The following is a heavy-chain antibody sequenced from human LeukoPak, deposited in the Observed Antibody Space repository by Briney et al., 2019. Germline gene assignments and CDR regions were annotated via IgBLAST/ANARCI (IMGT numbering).Heavy chain of an antibody. CDR2: IYYSGTT. D-gene: IGHD6-19*01. V-gene: IGHV4-39*01. J-gene: IGHJ4*02. Sequence: SETLSLTCTVSGGSISSLTYYWGWVRQPPGTGLEWIASIYYSGTTYYSPSLKSRVAISVTSSNNQFSLRLSSVTAADTAVYFCTGYSAGWSSGGGYWGQGTVVTVSS. CDR1: GGSISSLTYY. CDR3: TGYSAGWSSGGGY.